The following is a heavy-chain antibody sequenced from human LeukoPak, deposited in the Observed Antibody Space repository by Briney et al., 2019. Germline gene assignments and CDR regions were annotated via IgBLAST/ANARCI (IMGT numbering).Heavy chain of an antibody. CDR3: ARGADPGYYFDY. Sequence: SETLSLTCTVSGGSISSYYWSWIRQPPGKGLEWIGYIYYSGSTYYNPSLKSRVTISVDTSKNQFSLKLSSVTAADTAVCYCARGADPGYYFDYWGQGTLVTVSS. CDR2: IYYSGST. D-gene: IGHD3-10*01. CDR1: GGSISSYY. V-gene: IGHV4-59*12. J-gene: IGHJ4*02.